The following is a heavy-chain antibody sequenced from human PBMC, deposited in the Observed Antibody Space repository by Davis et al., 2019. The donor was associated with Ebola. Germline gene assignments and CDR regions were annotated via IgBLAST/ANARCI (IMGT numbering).Heavy chain of an antibody. V-gene: IGHV3-30*18. CDR3: AKGEYSSGWFGHYYYYYGMDV. J-gene: IGHJ6*02. CDR1: GFTFSSYG. Sequence: PGGSLRLSCAASGFTFSSYGMHWVRQAPGKGLEWVAVISYDGSNKYYADSVKGRFTISRDNSKNTLYLQMNSLKAEDTAVYYCAKGEYSSGWFGHYYYYYGMDVWGQGTTVTVSS. CDR2: ISYDGSNK. D-gene: IGHD6-19*01.